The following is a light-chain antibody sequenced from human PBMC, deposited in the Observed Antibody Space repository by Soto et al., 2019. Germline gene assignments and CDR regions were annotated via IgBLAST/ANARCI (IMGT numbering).Light chain of an antibody. CDR3: QSYDSSLSGSV. CDR2: GNS. J-gene: IGLJ2*01. Sequence: QSVLTQPPSVSGAPGQRVTISCTGSSSNIGAGYDVHWYQQLPGTAPKLLIYGNSNRPSGVPDQFSGSKSGTSASLAITGLQAEDEADYYCQSYDSSLSGSVFCGGTKLTVL. CDR1: SSNIGAGYD. V-gene: IGLV1-40*01.